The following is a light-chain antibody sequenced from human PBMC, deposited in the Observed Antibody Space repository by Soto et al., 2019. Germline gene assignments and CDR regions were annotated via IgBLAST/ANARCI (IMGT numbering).Light chain of an antibody. CDR1: QSVSSN. V-gene: IGKV3-20*01. J-gene: IGKJ1*01. CDR2: YAS. CDR3: QQYGNSRGT. Sequence: EVVLTQSPCTLSVSPGERATLSCRASQSVSSNLAWYQQKPGQAPRLLIYYASTRATGIPARFSGSGSGTDFTLTISRLEPEDFAVYYCQQYGNSRGTFGQGTKV.